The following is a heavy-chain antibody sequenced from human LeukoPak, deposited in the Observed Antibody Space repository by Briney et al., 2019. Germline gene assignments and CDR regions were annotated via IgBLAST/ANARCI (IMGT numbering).Heavy chain of an antibody. Sequence: ASERVSHKASRYTLTHYYILWLRQAPRQERAGMGWVNPNSGDTNYAQKFQGRVTMTRDMSTSTVYMELSSLRSEDTAVYYCARGAGYNSYWFDPWGQGTLVTVSS. CDR2: VNPNSGDT. D-gene: IGHD5-24*01. V-gene: IGHV1/OR15-1*04. CDR3: ARGAGYNSYWFDP. J-gene: IGHJ5*02. CDR1: RYTLTHYY.